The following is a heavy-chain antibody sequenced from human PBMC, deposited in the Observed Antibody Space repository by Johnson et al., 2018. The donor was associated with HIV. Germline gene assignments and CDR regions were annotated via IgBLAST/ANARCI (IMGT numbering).Heavy chain of an antibody. CDR2: ISYDGSNK. Sequence: QVQLVESGGGVVQPGRSLRLSCAASGFTFSGYGMHWVRQAPGKGLEWVAVISYDGSNKYYADSVKGRFTISRDNSKNTLYLQMNSLRAEDTAVYYCARSRWGGDAFDMWGLGTVVAVSS. CDR3: ARSRWGGDAFDM. J-gene: IGHJ3*02. D-gene: IGHD7-27*01. CDR1: GFTFSGYG. V-gene: IGHV3-30*03.